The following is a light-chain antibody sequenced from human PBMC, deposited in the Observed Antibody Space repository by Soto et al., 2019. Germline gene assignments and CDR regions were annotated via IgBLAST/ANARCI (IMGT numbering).Light chain of an antibody. V-gene: IGKV3-15*01. J-gene: IGKJ2*01. Sequence: EIMMTQSPAALSVSPGERATLSCRARQSVSSKLAWYQQKPGQAPRLLIFGASTRATGFSARFSGSGSGTLLTLTISSLQPEDFAVYHCHQYSSGYTLRPGTMLEI. CDR2: GAS. CDR3: HQYSSGYT. CDR1: QSVSSK.